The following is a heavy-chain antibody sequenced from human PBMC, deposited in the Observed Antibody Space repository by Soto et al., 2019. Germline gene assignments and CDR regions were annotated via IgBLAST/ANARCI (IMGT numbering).Heavy chain of an antibody. D-gene: IGHD2-2*01. CDR3: VRYCSTTKCPFDY. J-gene: IGHJ4*02. CDR1: GGSISSGGAY. V-gene: IGHV4-30-4*01. CDR2: IYYSGNT. Sequence: SETLCLTCTVSGGSISSGGAYWGWIRQPPGKGLEWIGYIYYSGNTYFNPSLKSRVTLSVDTSKNQFSLNLSSVTAADTAVYYCVRYCSTTKCPFDYWGQGTLVTVSS.